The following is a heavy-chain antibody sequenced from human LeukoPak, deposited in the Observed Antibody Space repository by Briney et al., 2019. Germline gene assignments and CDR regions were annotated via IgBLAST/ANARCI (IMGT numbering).Heavy chain of an antibody. V-gene: IGHV4-59*08. J-gene: IGHJ4*02. D-gene: IGHD4-11*01. CDR3: ARQDNDYPYYFDL. CDR1: GGSICSYF. CDR2: NHYTGST. Sequence: SETLSLTCTVSGGSICSYFWSCIPDFPGGRRVCLAYNHYTGSTNYNPSLKSRVAISVDTSRNHFSLKLSSVTAADTAVYYCARQDNDYPYYFDLWGQGTLVTVSS.